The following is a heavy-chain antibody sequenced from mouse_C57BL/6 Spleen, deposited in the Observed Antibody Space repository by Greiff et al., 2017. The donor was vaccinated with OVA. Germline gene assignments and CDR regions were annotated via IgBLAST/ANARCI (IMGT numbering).Heavy chain of an antibody. Sequence: QVQLQQPGAELVMPGASVKLSCKASGYTFTSYWMNWVKQRPGKGLEWIGEIDPSDSYTNYNQKFKGKSTLTVDKSSSTVYMKLRRLTYEDSAVYYCARGSITTVVARYWYFDVWGTGTTVTVSS. CDR3: ARGSITTVVARYWYFDV. V-gene: IGHV1-69*01. D-gene: IGHD1-1*01. CDR1: GYTFTSYW. J-gene: IGHJ1*03. CDR2: IDPSDSYT.